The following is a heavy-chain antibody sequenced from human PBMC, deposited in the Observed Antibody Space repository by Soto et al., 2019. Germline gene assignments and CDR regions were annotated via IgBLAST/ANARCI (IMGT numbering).Heavy chain of an antibody. J-gene: IGHJ4*02. CDR2: IHYNGNT. CDR1: GDSISAYS. Sequence: QVQLQVSGPGLVKPSETLSLTCTVSGDSISAYSWSWVRQPPGKGLEWIGNIHYNGNTKYSPSLKSRVTMPVDTSKNHFSLRLISVTAADTAIYFCAREGNLGRWLQPLDFWGQGTLVTVSS. D-gene: IGHD5-12*01. V-gene: IGHV4-59*01. CDR3: AREGNLGRWLQPLDF.